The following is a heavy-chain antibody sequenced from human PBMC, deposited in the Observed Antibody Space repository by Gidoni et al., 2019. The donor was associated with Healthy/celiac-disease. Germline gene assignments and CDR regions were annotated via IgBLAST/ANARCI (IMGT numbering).Heavy chain of an antibody. D-gene: IGHD3-3*01. CDR1: GGTFSSYA. Sequence: QVQLVQSGAEVQKPGSSVQVSCQASGGTFSSYAISWVRQAPGQGLEWMGGIIRIFGTANYAQKFQGRVTITADESTSTAYMELSSLRSEDTAVYYCARDRGGREWWFDPWGQGTLVTVSS. CDR2: IIRIFGTA. J-gene: IGHJ5*02. CDR3: ARDRGGREWWFDP. V-gene: IGHV1-69*01.